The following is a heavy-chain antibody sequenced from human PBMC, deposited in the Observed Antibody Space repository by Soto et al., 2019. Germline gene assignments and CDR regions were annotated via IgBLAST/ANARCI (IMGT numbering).Heavy chain of an antibody. CDR3: AREQYYDFWSGLGYYYYYFGMDV. V-gene: IGHV3-30-3*01. CDR1: GFTFSSYA. Sequence: GGSLRLSCAASGFTFSSYAMHWVRQAPGKGLEWVAVISYDGSNKYYADSVKGRFTISRDNSKNTLYLQMNSLRAEDTAVYYCAREQYYDFWSGLGYYYYYFGMDVWGQGTTVTVSS. CDR2: ISYDGSNK. J-gene: IGHJ6*02. D-gene: IGHD3-3*01.